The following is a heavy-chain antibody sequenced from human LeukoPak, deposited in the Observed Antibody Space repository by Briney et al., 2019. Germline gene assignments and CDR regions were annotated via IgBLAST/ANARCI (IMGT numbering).Heavy chain of an antibody. Sequence: GGSLRLSCAASGFTFNTYIMHWVRHAPGKGLVWVSRIDTDGKTTTYADSVKGRFTISRDNAKNMLYLQMNSLRVEDTAAYYCVRDKDGYNFWGQGTLVSVSS. CDR3: VRDKDGYNF. D-gene: IGHD5-24*01. J-gene: IGHJ4*02. CDR2: IDTDGKTT. CDR1: GFTFNTYI. V-gene: IGHV3-74*01.